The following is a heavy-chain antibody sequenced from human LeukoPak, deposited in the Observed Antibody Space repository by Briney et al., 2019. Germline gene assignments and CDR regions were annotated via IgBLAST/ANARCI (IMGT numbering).Heavy chain of an antibody. CDR2: ISDYNGKT. J-gene: IGHJ3*02. Sequence: ASVKVSCKASGYTFSSYGMSWVRQSPGQGLEWMGWISDYNGKTNYAQKLQGRVTMTTDTSTSTAYMELRSLRSDDTAVYYCASEYKYDSSGANAFDIWGQGTMVTVSS. CDR3: ASEYKYDSSGANAFDI. CDR1: GYTFSSYG. V-gene: IGHV1-18*01. D-gene: IGHD3-22*01.